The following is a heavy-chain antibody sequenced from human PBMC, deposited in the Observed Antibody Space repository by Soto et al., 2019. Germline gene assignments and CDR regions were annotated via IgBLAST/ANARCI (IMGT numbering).Heavy chain of an antibody. V-gene: IGHV3-15*01. D-gene: IGHD1-7*01. CDR3: TTDVGTGTTLNNYYYYMDV. CDR1: GFTFSNAW. Sequence: EVQLVESGGGLVKPGGSLRLSCAASGFTFSNAWMSWVRQAPGKGLEWVGRIKSKTDGGTTDYAAPVKGRFTISRDDSKNTLYLQMNSLKTEDTAVYYCTTDVGTGTTLNNYYYYMDVWGKGTTVTVSS. J-gene: IGHJ6*03. CDR2: IKSKTDGGTT.